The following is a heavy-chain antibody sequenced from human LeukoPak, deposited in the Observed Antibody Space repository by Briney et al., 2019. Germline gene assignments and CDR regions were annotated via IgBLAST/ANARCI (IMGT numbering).Heavy chain of an antibody. D-gene: IGHD3-3*01. Sequence: ASVKVSCKVSGYTFTDYYMHWVQQAPGKGLEWMGLVDPEDGETIYAEKFQGRVTITADTSTDTAYMELSSLRSEDTAVYYCATLRFLEWFSYYYYMDVWGKGTTATVSS. CDR1: GYTFTDYY. CDR2: VDPEDGET. V-gene: IGHV1-69-2*01. J-gene: IGHJ6*03. CDR3: ATLRFLEWFSYYYYMDV.